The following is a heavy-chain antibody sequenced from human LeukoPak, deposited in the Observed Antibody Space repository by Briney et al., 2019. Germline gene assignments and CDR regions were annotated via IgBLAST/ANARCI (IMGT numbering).Heavy chain of an antibody. Sequence: VASVKVSCKASGYTFTSYGISWVRQAPGQGLEWMGWISVYNGNTNYAQKLQGRVTMTTDTSTSTAYMELRSLRSDDTAVYYCAATSTGNWFDPWGQGTLVTVSS. CDR3: AATSTGNWFDP. V-gene: IGHV1-18*01. CDR1: GYTFTSYG. J-gene: IGHJ5*02. CDR2: ISVYNGNT. D-gene: IGHD4-17*01.